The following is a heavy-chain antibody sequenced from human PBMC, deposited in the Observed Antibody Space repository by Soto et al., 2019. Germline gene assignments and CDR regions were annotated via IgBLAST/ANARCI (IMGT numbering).Heavy chain of an antibody. D-gene: IGHD4-17*01. J-gene: IGHJ5*02. V-gene: IGHV1-69*12. CDR3: ATSTAGSYGDLWFDP. CDR1: GGTFSSYA. CDR2: IIPIFGTA. Sequence: QVQLVQSGAEVKKPGSSVKVSCKASGGTFSSYAISWVRQAPGQGLEWMGGIIPIFGTANYAQKFQGRVTITADESTSTAYLDLSSLRSEDTAVYYCATSTAGSYGDLWFDPWGQGTLVTVSS.